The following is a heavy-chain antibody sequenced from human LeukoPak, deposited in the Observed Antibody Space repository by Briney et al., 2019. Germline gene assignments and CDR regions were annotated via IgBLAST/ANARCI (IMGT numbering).Heavy chain of an antibody. CDR1: GFTFNTYW. CDR3: ARAIVATDFDC. J-gene: IGHJ4*02. D-gene: IGHD3-22*01. CDR2: INQDGSEK. V-gene: IGHV3-7*02. Sequence: GGSLRLSCAASGFTFNTYWMTWVRQAPGKGLEWVAKINQDGSEKYYVDSVKGRFTISRDNAKNSLYLQMNSLRAEDTAVYYCARAIVATDFDCWGQGTLVIVSS.